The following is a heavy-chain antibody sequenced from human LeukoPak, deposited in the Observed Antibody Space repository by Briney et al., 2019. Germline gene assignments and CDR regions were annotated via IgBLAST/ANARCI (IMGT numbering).Heavy chain of an antibody. CDR1: GGSISSHY. CDR2: IYYSGST. Sequence: SETLSLTCTVSGGSISSHYWSWIRQPPGKGLEWIGYIYYSGSTNYNPSLKSRVTISVDTSKNQFPLKLSSVTAADTAVYYCARDPMTTVVHDAFDIWGQGTMVTVSS. J-gene: IGHJ3*02. CDR3: ARDPMTTVVHDAFDI. D-gene: IGHD4-23*01. V-gene: IGHV4-59*11.